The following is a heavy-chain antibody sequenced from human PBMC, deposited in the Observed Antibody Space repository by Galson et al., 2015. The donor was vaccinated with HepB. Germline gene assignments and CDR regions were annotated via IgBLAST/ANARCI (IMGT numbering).Heavy chain of an antibody. D-gene: IGHD6-19*01. CDR1: GFTFSYYA. CDR2: ITPSGDNT. CDR3: VKVFPEKTVGWYRQALYYFDS. J-gene: IGHJ4*02. V-gene: IGHV3-23*01. Sequence: SLRLSCAASGFTFSYYAMAWVRQAPGKGLEWISAITPSGDNTYSADSMKGRFFISRDNSQNTLFLQMNSLRADDTAIYFCVKVFPEKTVGWYRQALYYFDSWGQGTRVTVSS.